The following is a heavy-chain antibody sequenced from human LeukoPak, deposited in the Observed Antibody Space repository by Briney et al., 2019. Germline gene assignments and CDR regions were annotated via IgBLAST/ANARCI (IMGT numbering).Heavy chain of an antibody. CDR1: RYSFTSYL. Sequence: GESLKISCKGSRYSFTSYLISWVRQMPGKGLEWMGRIDPSDSYTNYSPSFQGDVTISSDKSISTSYLQWGSLKASDTAMYYCARHVGDYCSSSGGDYWGQGTLVTVSS. CDR2: IDPSDSYT. D-gene: IGHD6-6*01. V-gene: IGHV5-10-1*01. CDR3: ARHVGDYCSSSGGDY. J-gene: IGHJ4*02.